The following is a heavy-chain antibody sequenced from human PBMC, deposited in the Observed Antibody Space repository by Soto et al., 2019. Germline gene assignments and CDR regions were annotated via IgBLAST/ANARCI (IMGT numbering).Heavy chain of an antibody. D-gene: IGHD3-22*01. CDR1: GDTFSSYA. V-gene: IGHV1-69*13. CDR3: AREGSYYDSSGYPVGP. Sequence: SVKVSCKASGDTFSSYAISWVRQAPGQGLEWMGGIIPIFGTANYAQKFQGRVTITADESTSTAYMELSSLRSEDTAVYYCAREGSYYDSSGYPVGPWGQGTLVTVSP. CDR2: IIPIFGTA. J-gene: IGHJ5*02.